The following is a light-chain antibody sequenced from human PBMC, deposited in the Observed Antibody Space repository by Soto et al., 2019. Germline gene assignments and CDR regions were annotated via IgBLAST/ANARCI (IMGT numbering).Light chain of an antibody. J-gene: IGKJ1*01. CDR1: HTSSSW. CDR3: QHYDSYLEA. Sequence: IQMTNSASALSGSVGDIATITCRTNHTSSSWLAWYQQKPGQAPKLLIYKASTLKSGVPSRFSGSGSGTEFTLTISSLQPDDFAAYYCQHYDSYLEAFGQGTKVDNK. CDR2: KAS. V-gene: IGKV1-5*03.